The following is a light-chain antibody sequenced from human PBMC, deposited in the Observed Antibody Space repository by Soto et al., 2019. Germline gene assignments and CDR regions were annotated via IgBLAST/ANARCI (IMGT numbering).Light chain of an antibody. Sequence: QSVLTQPPSVSGALGQRVTISCTGITSNIGAGYDVHWYQHLPGRAPKLLIYGNTNRPSGVPDRFSGSKSATSASLAITGLQAADEGVYYCQSYNNTLSGPIYVFGTGTNVTVL. V-gene: IGLV1-40*01. CDR3: QSYNNTLSGPIYV. CDR1: TSNIGAGYD. CDR2: GNT. J-gene: IGLJ1*01.